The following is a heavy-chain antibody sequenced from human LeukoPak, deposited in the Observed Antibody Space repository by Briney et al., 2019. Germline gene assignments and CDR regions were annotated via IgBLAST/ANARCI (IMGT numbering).Heavy chain of an antibody. CDR2: IYSGGST. V-gene: IGHV3-53*01. Sequence: GGSLRLSCVASGFNVRSDYMSWVPQAPGKGREWVSVIYSGGSTYYADSVKGRFTISRDSSKNTVYLQMNDLRAEDTAVYYWARRSTVTHYDFYYMDVWGKGTTVTVSS. CDR3: ARRSTVTHYDFYYMDV. J-gene: IGHJ6*03. CDR1: GFNVRSDY. D-gene: IGHD4-17*01.